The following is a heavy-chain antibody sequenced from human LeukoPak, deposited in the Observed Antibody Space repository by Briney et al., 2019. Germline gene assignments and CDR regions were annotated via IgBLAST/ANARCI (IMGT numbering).Heavy chain of an antibody. Sequence: GESLNISCKGSGYSFSTYWIGWVRQMPGKGLEWMGIIYPGDSDTRSSPSFQGQVTISADKSISTAYLQWSSLKASDTAMYFCARHSQAGSTWTHFDYWGRGTLVTVSS. CDR2: IYPGDSDT. J-gene: IGHJ4*02. CDR1: GYSFSTYW. D-gene: IGHD3/OR15-3a*01. CDR3: ARHSQAGSTWTHFDY. V-gene: IGHV5-51*01.